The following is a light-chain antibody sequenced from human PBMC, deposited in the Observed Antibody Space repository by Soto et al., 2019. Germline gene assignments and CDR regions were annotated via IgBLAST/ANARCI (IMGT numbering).Light chain of an antibody. Sequence: EVVLTQSPGTLSLSPGERATLSYRASQSVTNNYLAWYQQRPGQAPRLLIHGASKRATGIPDRFSGSGSGTDFTLTISRLEPEDSAIYYCQQHSFSPLTFGQGTKVEIK. CDR2: GAS. J-gene: IGKJ1*01. V-gene: IGKV3-20*01. CDR3: QQHSFSPLT. CDR1: QSVTNNY.